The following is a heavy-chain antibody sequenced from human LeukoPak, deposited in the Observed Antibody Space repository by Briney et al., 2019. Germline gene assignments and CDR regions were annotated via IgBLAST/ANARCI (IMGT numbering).Heavy chain of an antibody. D-gene: IGHD3-3*01. CDR2: MNPNSGNT. CDR3: ARACPGFWSGYSNVDY. J-gene: IGHJ4*02. V-gene: IGHV1-8*03. CDR1: GYTFTSYD. Sequence: ASVKVSCKASGYTFTSYDINWVRQATGQGLEWMGWMNPNSGNTGYAQKFQGRVTITRNTSISTAYMELSSLRSEDTAVYYCARACPGFWSGYSNVDYWGQGTLVTVSS.